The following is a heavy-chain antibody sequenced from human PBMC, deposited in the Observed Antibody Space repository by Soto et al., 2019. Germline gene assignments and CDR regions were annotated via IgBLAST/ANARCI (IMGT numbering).Heavy chain of an antibody. Sequence: PSETLSLTCTVSGDSISSGVYYWSWIRQPPGKGLEWIGYIYYSGSTYYNPSLKSRVTISVDTSKNQFSLKLSSVTAADTAVYYCARNDYGDQKPPFPEYWGQGTLVTVSS. CDR1: GDSISSGVYY. CDR2: IYYSGST. J-gene: IGHJ4*02. V-gene: IGHV4-30-4*08. D-gene: IGHD4-17*01. CDR3: ARNDYGDQKPPFPEY.